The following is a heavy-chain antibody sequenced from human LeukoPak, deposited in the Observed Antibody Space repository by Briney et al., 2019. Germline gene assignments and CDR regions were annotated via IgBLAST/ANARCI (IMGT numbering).Heavy chain of an antibody. CDR3: ARDSVPMVRGVIIDYYGMDV. V-gene: IGHV3-11*01. D-gene: IGHD3-10*01. CDR2: ISSSGSTI. Sequence: GGSLRLSCAASGFTFSDYYMSWIRQAPGKGLEWVSYISSSGSTIYYADSVKGRFTISRDNAKNSLYLRMNSLRAEDTAVYYCARDSVPMVRGVIIDYYGMDVWGQGTTVTVSS. J-gene: IGHJ6*02. CDR1: GFTFSDYY.